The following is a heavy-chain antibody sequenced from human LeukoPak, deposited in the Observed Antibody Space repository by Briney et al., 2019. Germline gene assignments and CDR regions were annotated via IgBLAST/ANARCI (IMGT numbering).Heavy chain of an antibody. Sequence: ASVKVSCKASGYTFTGYYMHWVRQAPGQGLEWMGWINPNSGGTNYAQMFQGRVTMTRDTSISTAYMELSRLRSDDTAVYYCAREYCSSTSCYLIHWGQGTLVTVSS. CDR2: INPNSGGT. CDR3: AREYCSSTSCYLIH. D-gene: IGHD2-2*01. CDR1: GYTFTGYY. V-gene: IGHV1-2*02. J-gene: IGHJ4*02.